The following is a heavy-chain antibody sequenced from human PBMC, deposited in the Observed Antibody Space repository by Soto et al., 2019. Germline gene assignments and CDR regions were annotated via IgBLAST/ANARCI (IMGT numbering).Heavy chain of an antibody. CDR1: AGSISSGGYY. V-gene: IGHV4-31*03. CDR3: ARGKLAPTFDY. Sequence: QVQLQESGPGLVKPSQTLSLTCPVSAGSISSGGYYWSWIRQHPGKGLEWIGYIYYSGSTYYNPSLKSRVTISVDTTKNQFSRKLSSVTAADTAVYYCARGKLAPTFDYWGQGTLVTVSS. D-gene: IGHD6-13*01. CDR2: IYYSGST. J-gene: IGHJ4*02.